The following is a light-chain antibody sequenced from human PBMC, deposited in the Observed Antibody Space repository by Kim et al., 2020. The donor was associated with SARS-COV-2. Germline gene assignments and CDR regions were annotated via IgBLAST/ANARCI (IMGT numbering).Light chain of an antibody. CDR3: GTWDSSLSAVV. CDR1: SSNIANNY. J-gene: IGLJ2*01. CDR2: DNN. Sequence: GQKVTSSCSGSSSNIANNYVSWYQQLPGTAPKLLIYDNNKRPSGIPDRFSGSKSGTSATLGITGLQTGDEADYYCGTWDSSLSAVVFGGGTQLTVL. V-gene: IGLV1-51*01.